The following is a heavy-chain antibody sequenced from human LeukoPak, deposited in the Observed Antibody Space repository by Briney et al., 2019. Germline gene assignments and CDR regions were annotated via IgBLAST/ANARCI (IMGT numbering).Heavy chain of an antibody. CDR1: GFTLSSYW. CDR2: INTDGSST. D-gene: IGHD5-18*01. V-gene: IGHV3-74*01. CDR3: AREGDTAMPQ. Sequence: GRSLRLSCAASGFTLSSYWMHWVRQAPGKGLVWVSRINTDGSSTSYADSVKGRFTISRDNAKNTLYLQMNSLRAEDTAVYYCAREGDTAMPQWGQGTLVTVSS. J-gene: IGHJ4*02.